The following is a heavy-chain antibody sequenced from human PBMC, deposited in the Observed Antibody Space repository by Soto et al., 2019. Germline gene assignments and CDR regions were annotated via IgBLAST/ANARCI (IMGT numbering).Heavy chain of an antibody. J-gene: IGHJ6*02. CDR1: GFTFSSYA. V-gene: IGHV3-23*01. CDR2: ISGSGGST. CDR3: AKVSSSSWEYYYYGMDV. Sequence: GGSLRLSCAASGFTFSSYAMSWVRQAPGKGLEWVSAISGSGGSTYYADSVKGRFTISRDNSKNTLYLQMNSLRAEDTAVYYCAKVSSSSWEYYYYGMDVWGQGTTVTVSS. D-gene: IGHD6-6*01.